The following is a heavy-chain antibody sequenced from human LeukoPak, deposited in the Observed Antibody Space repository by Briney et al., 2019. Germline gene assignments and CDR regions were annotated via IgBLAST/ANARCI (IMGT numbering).Heavy chain of an antibody. D-gene: IGHD3-22*01. CDR2: INWNGGST. CDR1: GFTFSSYG. V-gene: IGHV3-20*04. CDR3: ARKDYYDSRTTYLDY. Sequence: SGGSLRLSCATSGFTFSSYGMHWVRQAPGKGLEWVSGINWNGGSTGYADSVKGRFTISRDNAKNSLYLQMNSLRAEDTALYYCARKDYYDSRTTYLDYWGQGTLVTVSS. J-gene: IGHJ4*02.